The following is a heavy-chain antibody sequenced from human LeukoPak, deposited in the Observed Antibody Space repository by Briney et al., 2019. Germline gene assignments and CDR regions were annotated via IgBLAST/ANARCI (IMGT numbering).Heavy chain of an antibody. V-gene: IGHV4-59*01. CDR1: GGSISSYY. Sequence: SETLSLTCTVSGGSISSYYWSWIRQPPGKGLEWIGYINYSGSTNYNPSLKSRVTISVDRSKNQFSLKLSSVTAADTAVYYCARVAYKWNEVDDAFDIWGRGTMVTVSS. D-gene: IGHD1-1*01. J-gene: IGHJ3*02. CDR3: ARVAYKWNEVDDAFDI. CDR2: INYSGST.